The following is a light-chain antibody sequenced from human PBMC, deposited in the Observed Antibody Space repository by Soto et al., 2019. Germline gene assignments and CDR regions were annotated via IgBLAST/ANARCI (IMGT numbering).Light chain of an antibody. V-gene: IGKV1-27*01. J-gene: IGKJ4*01. CDR3: QKYDSVPAT. CDR1: QAISNS. CDR2: GAS. Sequence: DIQMTQSPSSLSAFVGDRVTITCRASQAISNSLAWFQQKPGKVPKLLIYGASTLQSGVPSRFSGSGSGTDFTLTISSLQPEDVATYYCQKYDSVPATFGGGTKVEIK.